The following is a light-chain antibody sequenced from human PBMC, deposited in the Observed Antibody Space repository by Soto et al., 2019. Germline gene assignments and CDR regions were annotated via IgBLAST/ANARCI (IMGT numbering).Light chain of an antibody. V-gene: IGKV3-20*01. CDR1: QSVSRSY. Sequence: EIVLTQSPGTLSLSPGERATLSCRASQSVSRSYLAWYRQKPGQPPRLLMSGTSSRAPGIPERFSGSGSGTDFTLTISRLEPEDFAMYYCQQYSNLPPNTFGQGTKLEIK. CDR2: GTS. CDR3: QQYSNLPPNT. J-gene: IGKJ2*01.